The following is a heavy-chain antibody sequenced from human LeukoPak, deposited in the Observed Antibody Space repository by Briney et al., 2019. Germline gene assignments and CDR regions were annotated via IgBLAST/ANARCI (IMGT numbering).Heavy chain of an antibody. CDR3: AKEPAPYSSGWYFPDDH. J-gene: IGHJ5*02. CDR1: GFIFSNYG. D-gene: IGHD6-19*01. Sequence: GGSLRPSCEASGFIFSNYGMHWVRQDPGKGLEWVAVVAHDGSVAYYADWVKGRFTISRDNSKNTLYLQMNSLRGEDTAVYYCAKEPAPYSSGWYFPDDHWGQGALVTVSS. CDR2: VAHDGSVA. V-gene: IGHV3-30*18.